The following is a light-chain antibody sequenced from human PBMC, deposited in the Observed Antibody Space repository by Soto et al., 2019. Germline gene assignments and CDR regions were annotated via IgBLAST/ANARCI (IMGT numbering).Light chain of an antibody. J-gene: IGLJ1*01. CDR1: SSDVGGYNY. Sequence: QSALTQPAFVSGSPGQSITISCTGTSSDVGGYNYVSWYQHPPGKAPKLMISEVSNRPSGVSNRFSGSKSGNTASLTISGLQADDEAEYFCLSYKTDNTFVFGTGTKVTVL. V-gene: IGLV2-14*01. CDR2: EVS. CDR3: LSYKTDNTFV.